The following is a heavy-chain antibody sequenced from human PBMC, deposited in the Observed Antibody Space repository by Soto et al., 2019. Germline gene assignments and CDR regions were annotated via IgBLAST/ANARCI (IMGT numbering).Heavy chain of an antibody. J-gene: IGHJ4*02. V-gene: IGHV3-64D*06. CDR2: ISRHGGIT. D-gene: IGHD1-26*01. CDR1: GFTFDDYA. Sequence: GGSLRLSCAASGFTFDDYAMHWVRQAPGKKLEYVSSISRHGGITYYAESVKGRFTVSRDNSKNTLYLQMISLRAEDTAVYYCVKAPSSGTFYTPLDYWGRGTLVTVSS. CDR3: VKAPSSGTFYTPLDY.